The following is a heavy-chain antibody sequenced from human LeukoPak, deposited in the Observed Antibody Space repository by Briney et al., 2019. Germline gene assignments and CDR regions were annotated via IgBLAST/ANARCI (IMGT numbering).Heavy chain of an antibody. CDR1: GFDFSSNW. D-gene: IGHD3-3*01. J-gene: IGHJ4*02. V-gene: IGHV3-74*01. Sequence: GGSLRLSWAVSGFDFSSNWMHWVRHAPGQGLVWVSRIKGDGISTNYADSVKGRFTISRDIAKNTLYLQMNSLRAEDTGVYYCAKDHYWSIDYWGRGTLVTVSS. CDR2: IKGDGIST. CDR3: AKDHYWSIDY.